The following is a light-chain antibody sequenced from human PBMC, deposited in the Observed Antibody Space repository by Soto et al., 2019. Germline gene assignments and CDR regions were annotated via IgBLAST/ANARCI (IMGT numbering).Light chain of an antibody. V-gene: IGKV3-15*01. CDR1: QSVSSN. Sequence: EIVMTQSPATLSVSPGERATLSCRASQSVSSNLAWYQQKPGQTPKLLIYDASTRATGIPARFGCSGSGTEFALTISSLQSEDFAVYYCQQYNVWPLTFGGGTKVEFK. CDR3: QQYNVWPLT. CDR2: DAS. J-gene: IGKJ4*01.